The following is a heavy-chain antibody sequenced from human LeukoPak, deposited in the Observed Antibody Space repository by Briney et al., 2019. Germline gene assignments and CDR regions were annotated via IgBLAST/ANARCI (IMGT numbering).Heavy chain of an antibody. D-gene: IGHD3-10*01. CDR3: AREYGSGSWFDF. CDR1: GSTFSDYY. CDR2: ISGGSRYT. V-gene: IGHV3-11*05. Sequence: SGGSLRLSCAASGSTFSDYYMSWIRQAPGKGLERVSYISGGSRYTNYADSVKGRFTISRDNAKNSLYLQMNSLRAEDTAVYYCAREYGSGSWFDFWGQGTLVTVSS. J-gene: IGHJ4*02.